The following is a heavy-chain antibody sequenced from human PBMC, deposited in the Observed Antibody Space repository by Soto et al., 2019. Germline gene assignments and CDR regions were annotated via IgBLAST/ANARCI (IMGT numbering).Heavy chain of an antibody. Sequence: GGSLRLSCAASGFTFSSYSMNWVRQAPGKGLEWVSSITGSSSSIYYADSVKGRFTISRDNAKNSLYLQMNSLRAEDTAVYYCARDGWLDYWGQGTLVTVSS. CDR2: ITGSSSSI. J-gene: IGHJ4*02. V-gene: IGHV3-21*01. CDR3: ARDGWLDY. CDR1: GFTFSSYS. D-gene: IGHD2-15*01.